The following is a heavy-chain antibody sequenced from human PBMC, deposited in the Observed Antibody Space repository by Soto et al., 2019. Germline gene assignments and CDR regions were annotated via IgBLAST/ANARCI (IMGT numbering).Heavy chain of an antibody. CDR3: ARYQAATVVTPTDAFDI. D-gene: IGHD6-25*01. J-gene: IGHJ3*02. Sequence: QVQLVESGGGVVQPGRSLRLSCAASGFTFSSYGMHWVRQAPGKGLEWVAVIWYDGSNKYYADSVKGRFTISRDNSKNTLYLQMNSLRAEDTAVYYWARYQAATVVTPTDAFDIWGQGTMVTVSS. CDR1: GFTFSSYG. V-gene: IGHV3-33*01. CDR2: IWYDGSNK.